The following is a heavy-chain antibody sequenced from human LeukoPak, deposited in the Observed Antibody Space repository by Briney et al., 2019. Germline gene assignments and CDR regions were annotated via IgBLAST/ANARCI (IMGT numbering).Heavy chain of an antibody. CDR1: GGSISSYY. D-gene: IGHD5/OR15-5a*01. V-gene: IGHV4-59*01. J-gene: IGHJ4*02. Sequence: SETLSLTCTVSGGSISSYYWSWIRQPPGKGLEWIGYIYYSGSTNYNPSLKSRVTISVDMSKKQLSVKLSFVTAADTAVYYFARNVYADTDYFDTCGQGALVTVSS. CDR3: ARNVYADTDYFDT. CDR2: IYYSGST.